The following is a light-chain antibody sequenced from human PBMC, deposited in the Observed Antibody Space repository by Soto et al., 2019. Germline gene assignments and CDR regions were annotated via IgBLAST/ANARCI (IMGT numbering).Light chain of an antibody. V-gene: IGKV3-15*01. Sequence: EIVMTQSPATLSVSPGERATISCRASQTISNNLDWYQQKPGQAPRLLIYGASTSATGVPVRFSGSGSGTEFTRTISSLHSEDFAIYYCQQYNNWYTVGQGTKLEIK. CDR1: QTISNN. CDR3: QQYNNWYT. J-gene: IGKJ2*01. CDR2: GAS.